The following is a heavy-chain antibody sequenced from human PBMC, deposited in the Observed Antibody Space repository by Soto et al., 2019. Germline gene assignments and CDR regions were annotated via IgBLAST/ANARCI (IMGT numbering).Heavy chain of an antibody. CDR2: IKGDGSDP. J-gene: IGHJ4*02. V-gene: IGHV3-7*03. Sequence: EVQLVESGGGLVQPGGSLRLSCATSGFTLSDYYTSWVRQVPGKGLEWVGNIKGDGSDPHYVDSVKGRFTISRDNAKNLIYLQMNKLRVEDTAKYYCARDPVTAEGGQVTQVTVAS. CDR3: ARDPVTAE. CDR1: GFTLSDYY.